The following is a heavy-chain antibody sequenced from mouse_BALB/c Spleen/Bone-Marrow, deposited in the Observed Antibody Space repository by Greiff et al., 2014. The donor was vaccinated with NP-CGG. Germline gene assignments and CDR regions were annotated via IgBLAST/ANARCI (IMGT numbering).Heavy chain of an antibody. CDR2: IHYSGTT. D-gene: IGHD2-2*01. Sequence: DVKLVESGPDLVKPSQSLSLTCTVTGYSITSGYSCHWIRQFPGNKLEWMGYIHYSGTTNYNPSLKSRFSITRDTSKNQFFLQLNSVTTEDTATYYCARGYYGYDGAWFTYWGQGTLVTVSA. J-gene: IGHJ3*01. V-gene: IGHV3-1*02. CDR1: GYSITSGYS. CDR3: ARGYYGYDGAWFTY.